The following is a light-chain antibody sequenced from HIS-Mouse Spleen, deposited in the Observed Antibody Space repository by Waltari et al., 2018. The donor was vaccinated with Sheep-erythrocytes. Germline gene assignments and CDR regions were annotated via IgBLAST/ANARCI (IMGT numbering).Light chain of an antibody. J-gene: IGKJ1*01. CDR3: QQYGSSPPWT. Sequence: EIVLTQSPGTLSLSPGERATLSCRASQSVSSSYLAWYQQKPGQAPRLLSYGASSRATVIPDRFSGSGSGTDFTLTISRLEPEDFAVYYCQQYGSSPPWTFGQGTKVEIK. CDR2: GAS. V-gene: IGKV3-20*01. CDR1: QSVSSSY.